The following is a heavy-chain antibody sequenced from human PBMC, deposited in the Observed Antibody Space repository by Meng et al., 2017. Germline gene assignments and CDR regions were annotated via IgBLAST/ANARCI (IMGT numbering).Heavy chain of an antibody. CDR2: IIPIFGTA. CDR3: ARAGPLEYQAYCGGDCYSIHFDY. D-gene: IGHD2-21*02. CDR1: GGTFSSYA. Sequence: SVKVSCKASGGTFSSYAISWVRQAPGQGLEWMGGIIPIFGTANYAQKFQGRVTITADKSTSTAYMELSSLRSEDTAVYYCARAGPLEYQAYCGGDCYSIHFDYWGQGNQV. J-gene: IGHJ4*01. V-gene: IGHV1-69*06.